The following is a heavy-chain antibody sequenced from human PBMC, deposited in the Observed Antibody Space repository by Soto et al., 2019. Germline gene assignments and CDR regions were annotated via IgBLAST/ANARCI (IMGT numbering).Heavy chain of an antibody. Sequence: EVQLVESGGGLVQPGGSLRLSCAASGFTVSTKYMSWVRQAPGKGLEWVSVIYSGGSTFYADSAGGRFTISRDNTKITVTLQMNSLRAEDTAVYYCARDPWAADYCGQGTLVTVSS. V-gene: IGHV3-66*01. J-gene: IGHJ4*02. CDR3: ARDPWAADY. D-gene: IGHD3-16*01. CDR1: GFTVSTKY. CDR2: IYSGGST.